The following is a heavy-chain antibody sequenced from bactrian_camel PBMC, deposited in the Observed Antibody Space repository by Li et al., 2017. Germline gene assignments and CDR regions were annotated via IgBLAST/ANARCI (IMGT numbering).Heavy chain of an antibody. V-gene: IGHV3S55*01. Sequence: HVQLVESGGGSVQAGGSLQLSCVVSGHNTYYVAWFRQAPGKEREGVATIYSGGTTYYADSVKGRFTISQDKVKNTLHLQMNSLKPEDSAMYYCAAAERRCPYCVGGYCIETSDFDYWGQGTQVTVS. CDR1: GHNTYY. D-gene: IGHD2*01. CDR2: IYSGGTT. CDR3: AAAERRCPYCVGGYCIETSDFDY. J-gene: IGHJ6*01.